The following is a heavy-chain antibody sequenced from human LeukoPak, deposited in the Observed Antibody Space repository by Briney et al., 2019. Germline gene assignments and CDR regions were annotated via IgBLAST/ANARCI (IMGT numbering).Heavy chain of an antibody. J-gene: IGHJ6*03. CDR1: GDSVSINSAA. CDR2: TYYRSKWYY. D-gene: IGHD5/OR15-5a*01. V-gene: IGHV6-1*01. CDR3: AHSYSVRLGPESYYYFYVDV. Sequence: SQTLSLTCAIAGDSVSINSAAWNWIRQSPSRGLEWLGRTYYRSKWYYDYATSVKGRITINPDTSKNQFSLQLSSVTSEDTAVYYCAHSYSVRLGPESYYYFYVDVWGKGTTITVSS.